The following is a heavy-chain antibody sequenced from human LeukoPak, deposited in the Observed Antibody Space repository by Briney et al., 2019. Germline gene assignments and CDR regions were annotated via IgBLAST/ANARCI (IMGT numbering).Heavy chain of an antibody. CDR1: GFSIRSSW. Sequence: GGSMRLSCAVSGFSIRSSWMSWVRQTPGKGLEGVADMHEDGSGTYYVDSVKGRFTVSRDNAKNSLYLQMSSLRAEDTAVYYCARDPAWGAIDYWGQGTLVTVSS. CDR2: MHEDGSGT. V-gene: IGHV3-7*01. J-gene: IGHJ4*02. CDR3: ARDPAWGAIDY. D-gene: IGHD7-27*01.